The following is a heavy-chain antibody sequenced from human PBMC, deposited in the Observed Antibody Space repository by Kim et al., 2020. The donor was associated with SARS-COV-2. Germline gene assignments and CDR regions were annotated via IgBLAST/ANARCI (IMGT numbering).Heavy chain of an antibody. CDR1: GYTFTGYY. J-gene: IGHJ5*02. CDR2: INPNSGGT. D-gene: IGHD3-22*01. Sequence: ASVKVSCKASGYTFTGYYMHWVRQAPGQGLEWMGWINPNSGGTNYAQKFQGRVTMTRDTSISTAYMELSRLRSDDTAAYYCARRASITMIVVVYNWFDPWGQGTLVTVSS. V-gene: IGHV1-2*02. CDR3: ARRASITMIVVVYNWFDP.